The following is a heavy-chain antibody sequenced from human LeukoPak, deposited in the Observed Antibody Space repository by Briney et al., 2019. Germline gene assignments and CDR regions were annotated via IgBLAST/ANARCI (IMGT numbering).Heavy chain of an antibody. Sequence: PGGSLRLSCVASGFTFSNYAMNWVRQAPGKGLEWVSGISGSGGITYYADSVKGRFTISRDNSKNTLFLQMNSLRAEDAAVYYCAKRQVGYALDYWGQGTLVTVSA. CDR3: AKRQVGYALDY. CDR2: ISGSGGIT. V-gene: IGHV3-23*01. J-gene: IGHJ4*02. D-gene: IGHD5-12*01. CDR1: GFTFSNYA.